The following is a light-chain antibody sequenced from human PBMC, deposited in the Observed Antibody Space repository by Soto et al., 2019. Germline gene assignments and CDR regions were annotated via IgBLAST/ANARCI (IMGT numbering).Light chain of an antibody. CDR3: CSYAGSSTYV. Sequence: QSVLTQPASVSGSPGQSITISCTGTSSYVGRYNLVSWYQQHPGKAPKLMIYEGSKRPSGVSNRFSGSKSGNTASLTISGLQAEDEADYYCCSYAGSSTYVFGTGTKVTVL. V-gene: IGLV2-23*01. CDR1: SSYVGRYNL. J-gene: IGLJ1*01. CDR2: EGS.